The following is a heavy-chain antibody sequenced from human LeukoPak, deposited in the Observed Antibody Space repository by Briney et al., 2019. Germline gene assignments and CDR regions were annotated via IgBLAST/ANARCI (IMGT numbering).Heavy chain of an antibody. J-gene: IGHJ6*04. Sequence: GGSLRLSCAASGFTFSSYAMSWVRQAPGKGLEWVSAISGSGGSTYYADSVKGRFTISRDNSKNTLYLQMNSLRAEDTAVYYCAKDNNVAMVRGGLYGMDVWGKGTTVTVSS. CDR1: GFTFSSYA. D-gene: IGHD3-10*01. CDR2: ISGSGGST. V-gene: IGHV3-23*01. CDR3: AKDNNVAMVRGGLYGMDV.